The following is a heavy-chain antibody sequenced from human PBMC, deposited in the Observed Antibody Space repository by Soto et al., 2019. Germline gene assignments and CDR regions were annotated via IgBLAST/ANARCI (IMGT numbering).Heavy chain of an antibody. CDR3: AKEAATAMCHY. CDR2: ISYDGSNK. Sequence: GGSLRLSCAASGFTFSSYGMHWVRQAPGKGLEWVAVISYDGSNKYYADSVKGRFTISRDNSKNTLYLQMNSLRAEDTAVYYCAKEAATAMCHYWGQGTLVTVSS. J-gene: IGHJ4*02. V-gene: IGHV3-30*18. CDR1: GFTFSSYG. D-gene: IGHD5-18*01.